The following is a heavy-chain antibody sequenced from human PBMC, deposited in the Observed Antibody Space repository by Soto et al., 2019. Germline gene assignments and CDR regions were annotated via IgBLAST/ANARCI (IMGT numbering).Heavy chain of an antibody. CDR3: ARGGGYYGSGAYYRGYFDH. V-gene: IGHV1-3*01. D-gene: IGHD3-10*01. Sequence: ASVKVSCKASGYSFADYTIHWVRQAPGQGLEWMGWLNPDTASTKFSPKFQGRVIITRDKSANTAFMQLTSLTSEDTALYYCARGGGYYGSGAYYRGYFDHWGLGTLVTVSS. CDR1: GYSFADYT. CDR2: LNPDTAST. J-gene: IGHJ4*02.